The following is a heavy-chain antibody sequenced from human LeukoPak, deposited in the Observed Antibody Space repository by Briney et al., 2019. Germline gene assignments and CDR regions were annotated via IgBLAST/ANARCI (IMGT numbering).Heavy chain of an antibody. V-gene: IGHV4-39*02. CDR2: AYFIGRT. CDR3: ARDGYSSSWEPYNWFDP. D-gene: IGHD6-13*01. Sequence: SETLSLTCTVSGGSISSSNYYWGWIRQPPGKGLEWIGSAYFIGRTNYDPSFKSRVTISVDTSKNQFSLKLSSVTAADTAVYYCARDGYSSSWEPYNWFDPWGQGTLVTVSS. J-gene: IGHJ5*02. CDR1: GGSISSSNYY.